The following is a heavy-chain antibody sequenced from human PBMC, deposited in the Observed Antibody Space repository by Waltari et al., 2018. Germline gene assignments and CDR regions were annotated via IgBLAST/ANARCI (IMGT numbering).Heavy chain of an antibody. CDR1: GGTFSSYA. V-gene: IGHV1-69*05. CDR3: ARDRHLYYYDSSGYYDAFDI. CDR2: IIPIFGTA. Sequence: QVQLVQSGAEVKKPGSSVKVSCKASGGTFSSYAISWVRLAPGQGLEWMGGIIPIFGTANYAQKFQGRVTITTDESTSTAYMELSSLRSEDTAVYYCARDRHLYYYDSSGYYDAFDIWGQGTMVTVSS. J-gene: IGHJ3*02. D-gene: IGHD3-22*01.